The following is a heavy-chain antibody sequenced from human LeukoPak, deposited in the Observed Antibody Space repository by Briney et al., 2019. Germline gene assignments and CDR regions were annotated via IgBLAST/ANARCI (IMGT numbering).Heavy chain of an antibody. CDR3: ARQELLWFGELSHNWFDP. D-gene: IGHD3-10*01. J-gene: IGHJ5*02. Sequence: WVRPAPGRGLEWVGSIYYSGSTYYNPSLKSRVTISVDTSKNQFSLKLSSVTAADTAVYYCARQELLWFGELSHNWFDPWGQGTLVTVSS. CDR2: IYYSGST. V-gene: IGHV4-39*01.